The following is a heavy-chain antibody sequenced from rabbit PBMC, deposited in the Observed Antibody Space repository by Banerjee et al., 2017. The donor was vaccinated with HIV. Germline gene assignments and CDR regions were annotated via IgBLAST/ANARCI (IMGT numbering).Heavy chain of an antibody. D-gene: IGHD6-1*01. CDR2: INAGSSGST. Sequence: QSLEESGGDLVKPGASLTLTCTASGFSFSSSFYMYWVRQAPGKGLEWIACINAGSSGSTYYASWAKGRFTISKASSTTVTLQMTSLTAADTATYFCARAWYTYTYAGYAGSFNLWGQGTLVTVS. J-gene: IGHJ4*01. V-gene: IGHV1S40*01. CDR1: GFSFSSSFY. CDR3: ARAWYTYTYAGYAGSFNL.